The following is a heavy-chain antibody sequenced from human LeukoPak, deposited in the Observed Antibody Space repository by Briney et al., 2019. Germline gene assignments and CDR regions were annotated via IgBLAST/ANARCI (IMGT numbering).Heavy chain of an antibody. CDR3: AKDLVLMVYAPGGYFDY. CDR1: GFTFSSYA. J-gene: IGHJ4*02. CDR2: ISGSGGST. D-gene: IGHD2-8*01. Sequence: PGGPLRLSCAASGFTFSSYAMSWVRQAPGKGLEWVSAISGSGGSTYYADSVKGRFTISRDNSKNTLYLQVNSLRAEDTAVYYCAKDLVLMVYAPGGYFDYWGQGTLVTVSS. V-gene: IGHV3-23*01.